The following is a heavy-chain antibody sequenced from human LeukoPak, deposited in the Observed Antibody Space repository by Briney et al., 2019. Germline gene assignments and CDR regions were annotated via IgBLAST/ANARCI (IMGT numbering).Heavy chain of an antibody. CDR1: GFTFSSYW. Sequence: GGSLRLSCAASGFTFSSYWMSWVRQSPGKGLEWVANIKEDGSQKYYVDSVKGRFTISRDNAKNSLYLQMNSLRGEDTAVYYCARGLTRSDYWGQGTLVTASS. CDR3: ARGLTRSDY. CDR2: IKEDGSQK. J-gene: IGHJ4*02. V-gene: IGHV3-7*04.